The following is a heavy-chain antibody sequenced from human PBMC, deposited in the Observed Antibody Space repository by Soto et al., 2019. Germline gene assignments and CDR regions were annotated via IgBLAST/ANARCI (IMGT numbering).Heavy chain of an antibody. J-gene: IGHJ4*02. CDR2: ISSSSSTI. D-gene: IGHD1-26*01. CDR1: GFTFSRYS. CDR3: ARDLRVGATPFPYYFDY. V-gene: IGHV3-48*02. Sequence: GGSLRLSCAASGFTFSRYSMNWVRQAPGKGLEWVSYISSSSSTIYYADSVKGRFTISRDNAKNSLYLQMNSLRDEDTAVYYCARDLRVGATPFPYYFDYWGQGTLVTVSS.